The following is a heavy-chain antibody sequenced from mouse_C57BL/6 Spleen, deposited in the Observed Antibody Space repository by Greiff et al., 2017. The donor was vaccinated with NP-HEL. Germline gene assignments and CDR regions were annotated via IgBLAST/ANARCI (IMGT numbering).Heavy chain of an antibody. CDR1: GYTFTSYW. V-gene: IGHV1-50*01. D-gene: IGHD1-1*01. CDR3: ARPHYYGSSYWYFDV. Sequence: VQLQQPGAELVKPGASVKLSCKASGYTFTSYWMQWVKQRPGQGLEWIGEIDPSDSYTNYNQKFKGKATLTVDTSSSTAYMQLSSLTSEDSAVYYCARPHYYGSSYWYFDVWGTGTTVTVSS. J-gene: IGHJ1*03. CDR2: IDPSDSYT.